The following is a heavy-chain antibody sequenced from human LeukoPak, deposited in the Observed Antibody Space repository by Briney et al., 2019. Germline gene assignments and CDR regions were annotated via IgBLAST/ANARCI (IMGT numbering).Heavy chain of an antibody. D-gene: IGHD3-10*01. V-gene: IGHV1-18*04. J-gene: IGHJ6*03. CDR2: ISAYNGNT. Sequence: ASVKVSCKASGYTFTGYYMHWVRQAPGQGLEWMGWISAYNGNTNYAQRLQGRVTMTTDTSTSTAYMELRSLRSDDTAVYYCARVIEFPAHYYYYMDVWGKGTTVTVSS. CDR3: ARVIEFPAHYYYYMDV. CDR1: GYTFTGYY.